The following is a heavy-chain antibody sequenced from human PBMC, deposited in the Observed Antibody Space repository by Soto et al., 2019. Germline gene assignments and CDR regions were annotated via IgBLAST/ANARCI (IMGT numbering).Heavy chain of an antibody. CDR2: IYYSGST. D-gene: IGHD5-12*01. Sequence: SETLSLTCTVSGGSISSYYWSWIRQPPGKGLEWIGYIYYSGSTNYNPSLKSRVTISVDTSKNQFSLKLSSVTAADTAVYYCARESGYSGYEPYYFDYWGQGTLVTVSS. CDR3: ARESGYSGYEPYYFDY. J-gene: IGHJ4*02. V-gene: IGHV4-59*12. CDR1: GGSISSYY.